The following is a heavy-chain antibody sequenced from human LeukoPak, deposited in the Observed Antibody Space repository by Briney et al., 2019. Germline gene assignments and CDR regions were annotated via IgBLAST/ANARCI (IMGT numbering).Heavy chain of an antibody. CDR1: GGSFSGYY. J-gene: IGHJ5*02. CDR3: ARVTATFNWSDP. V-gene: IGHV4-34*01. D-gene: IGHD2-21*02. Sequence: PSETLSLTCAVYGGSFSGYYWSWIRQPPGKGLEWIGEINHSGSTNYNPSLKSRVTISVDTSKNQFSLKLSSVTAADTAVYYCARVTATFNWSDPWGQGTLVTVSS. CDR2: INHSGST.